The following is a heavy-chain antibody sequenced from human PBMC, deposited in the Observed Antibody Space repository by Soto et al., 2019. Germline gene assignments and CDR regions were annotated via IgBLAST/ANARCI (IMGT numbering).Heavy chain of an antibody. D-gene: IGHD1-26*01. V-gene: IGHV5-51*01. CDR1: GYSFTSYW. J-gene: IGHJ5*02. CDR2: IYPGDSDT. Sequence: GESLKISCKASGYSFTSYWIGWVRQMPGKGLEWMGMIYPGDSDTRYSPSFQGQVTISADKSIGTAYLQWSGLKASDTAMYYCARLPTLVGATTSWFDPWGQGTLVTVSS. CDR3: ARLPTLVGATTSWFDP.